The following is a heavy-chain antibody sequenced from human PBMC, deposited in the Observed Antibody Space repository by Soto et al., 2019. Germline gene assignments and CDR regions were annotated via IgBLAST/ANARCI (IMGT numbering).Heavy chain of an antibody. CDR2: ISGSGGKT. CDR1: GFTFSGYA. CDR3: AKDTGVGADF. J-gene: IGHJ4*02. Sequence: EVQLLESGGGLVQPGGSLRLSCAASGFTFSGYALGWVRQTPGKGLEWVPGISGSGGKTYYAGSVKGRFTISRDNSKNTLYLQMDSRRAEDTAVYYWAKDTGVGADFWGQGTLVTVSS. D-gene: IGHD1-26*01. V-gene: IGHV3-23*01.